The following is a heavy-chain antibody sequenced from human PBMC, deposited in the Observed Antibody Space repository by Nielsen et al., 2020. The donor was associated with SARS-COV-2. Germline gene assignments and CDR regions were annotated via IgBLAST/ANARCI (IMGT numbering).Heavy chain of an antibody. V-gene: IGHV1-3*01. CDR1: GYTFTSYA. CDR2: INAGNGNT. CDR3: SAVAGSPQFSY. D-gene: IGHD6-19*01. Sequence: ASVKVSCKASGYTFTSYAMNWVRQAPGQRLEWMGWINAGNGNTKYSQKFQGRVTITRDTSASTAYMELSSLRSEDTAVYYCSAVAGSPQFSYWGQGTLVTVSS. J-gene: IGHJ4*02.